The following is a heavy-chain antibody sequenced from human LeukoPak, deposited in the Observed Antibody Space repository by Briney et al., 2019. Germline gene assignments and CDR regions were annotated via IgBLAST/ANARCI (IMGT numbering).Heavy chain of an antibody. V-gene: IGHV1-46*01. Sequence: ASVKVSCKASGYTFTSYYMHWVRQAPGQGLEWMGIINPSGGSTSYAQKFQGRVTMTRDTSTSTVYMELSSLRSEDTAVYYCAISRQLVREFDYWGQGTLVTVSS. CDR3: AISRQLVREFDY. CDR1: GYTFTSYY. D-gene: IGHD6-13*01. CDR2: INPSGGST. J-gene: IGHJ4*02.